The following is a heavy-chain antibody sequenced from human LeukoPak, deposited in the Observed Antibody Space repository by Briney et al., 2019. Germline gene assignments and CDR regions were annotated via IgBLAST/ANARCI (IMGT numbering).Heavy chain of an antibody. D-gene: IGHD2-2*01. Sequence: SETLSLTCTVSGGSISSYYWSWIRQPAGKGLEWIGRIYTSGSTNYNPSLKSRVTMSVDTSKNQFPLKLSSVTAADTAVYYCARGLGYCSSTSCYXLDYWGQGTLVTVSS. CDR2: IYTSGST. J-gene: IGHJ4*02. CDR1: GGSISSYY. V-gene: IGHV4-4*07. CDR3: ARGLGYCSSTSCYXLDY.